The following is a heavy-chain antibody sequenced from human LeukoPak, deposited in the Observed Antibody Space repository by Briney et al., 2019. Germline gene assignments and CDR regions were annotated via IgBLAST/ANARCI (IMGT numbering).Heavy chain of an antibody. CDR1: GFTFSSYA. CDR3: AKGEWVNYGSESYYFDY. Sequence: GGSLRLSCAASGFTFSSYAMSWVRQAPGKGLEWVSAISGSGGSTYYAASVKGRFTISRDNSKNTLYLQMNSLRAEDTAVYYCAKGEWVNYGSESYYFDYWGQGTLVTVSS. J-gene: IGHJ4*02. CDR2: ISGSGGST. V-gene: IGHV3-23*01. D-gene: IGHD3-10*01.